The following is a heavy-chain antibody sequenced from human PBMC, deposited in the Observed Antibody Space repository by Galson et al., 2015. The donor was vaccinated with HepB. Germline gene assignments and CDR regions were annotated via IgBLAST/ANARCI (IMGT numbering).Heavy chain of an antibody. CDR3: ARAREVDCSGGSCYPVYGMDV. Sequence: SVKVSCKASGCTFTGYYMHWVRQAPGQGLEWMGWINPNSGGTNYAQKFQGWVTMTRDTSISTAYMELSRLRSDDTAVYYCARAREVDCSGGSCYPVYGMDVWGQGTTVTVSS. V-gene: IGHV1-2*04. D-gene: IGHD2-15*01. CDR2: INPNSGGT. J-gene: IGHJ6*02. CDR1: GCTFTGYY.